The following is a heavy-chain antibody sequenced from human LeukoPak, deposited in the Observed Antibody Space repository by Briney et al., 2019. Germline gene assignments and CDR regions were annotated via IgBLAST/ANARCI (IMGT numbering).Heavy chain of an antibody. CDR2: INHSGST. CDR1: GGSFSGYY. Sequence: PSETLSLTCAVYGGSFSGYYWSRLRQPPGKGLEWIGEINHSGSTNYNPSLKSRVTISVDTSKNQFSLKLSSVTAADTAVYYCARGLLRTGSFDYWGQGTLVTVSS. J-gene: IGHJ4*02. V-gene: IGHV4-34*01. D-gene: IGHD3-10*02. CDR3: ARGLLRTGSFDY.